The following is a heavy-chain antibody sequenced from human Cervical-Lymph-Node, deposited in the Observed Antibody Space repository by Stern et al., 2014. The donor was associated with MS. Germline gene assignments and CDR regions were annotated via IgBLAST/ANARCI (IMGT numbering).Heavy chain of an antibody. CDR2: LYYSGST. D-gene: IGHD3-16*02. CDR1: SGFIGNNY. Sequence: DQLVESGPGLVKPSETLSLMCSVSSGFIGNNYWSWIRQPPGKGLEWIGHLYYSGSTYCNPSLSSRVTISLDTSKTQLSLRLSSVTAADTAVYYCARAGPYDYIWGNFRHRAFYFDSWGQGALVTVSS. J-gene: IGHJ4*02. CDR3: ARAGPYDYIWGNFRHRAFYFDS. V-gene: IGHV4-59*01.